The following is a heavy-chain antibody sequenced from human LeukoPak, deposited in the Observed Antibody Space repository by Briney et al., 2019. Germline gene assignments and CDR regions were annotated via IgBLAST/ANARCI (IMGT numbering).Heavy chain of an antibody. Sequence: GWALRLSCPASGFTFTNHWMHWVRQAPGKGLVWVSRIRPDGRETNHADSVKGRFTISRDNAKTTFYLHMNSLGAEDTAMYYCGRDAVFGSESVDYWGQGVLVTVSS. J-gene: IGHJ4*02. CDR2: IRPDGRET. CDR1: GFTFTNHW. CDR3: GRDAVFGSESVDY. D-gene: IGHD3-10*01. V-gene: IGHV3-74*01.